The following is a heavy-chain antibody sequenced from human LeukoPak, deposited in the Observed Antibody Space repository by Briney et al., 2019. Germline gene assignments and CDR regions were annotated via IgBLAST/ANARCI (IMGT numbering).Heavy chain of an antibody. CDR3: VGIAAAGTDYYGMDV. V-gene: IGHV3-21*04. CDR2: ISSSSSYI. CDR1: GFTFSSYS. Sequence: GGSLRLSCAASGFTFSSYSMNWVRQAPGKGLEWVSSISSSSSYIYYADSVKGPFTISRDNAKNSLYLQMNSLRAEDTALYYCVGIAAAGTDYYGMDVWGRGTTVTVSS. J-gene: IGHJ6*02. D-gene: IGHD6-13*01.